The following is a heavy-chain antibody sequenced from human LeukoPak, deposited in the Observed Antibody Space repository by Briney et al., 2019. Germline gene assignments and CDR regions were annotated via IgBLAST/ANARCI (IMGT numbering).Heavy chain of an antibody. V-gene: IGHV1-69-2*01. Sequence: GASVKVSCKASGYTFSNYYTHWVQQAPGQGLEWMGRLNVEDGETIYAEKFQGRVTLTADTSTNTTYMELRSLRFEDTAVYYCATDRSGLALRDAFDIWGQGTMVTVS. J-gene: IGHJ3*02. CDR1: GYTFSNYY. D-gene: IGHD1-1*01. CDR3: ATDRSGLALRDAFDI. CDR2: LNVEDGET.